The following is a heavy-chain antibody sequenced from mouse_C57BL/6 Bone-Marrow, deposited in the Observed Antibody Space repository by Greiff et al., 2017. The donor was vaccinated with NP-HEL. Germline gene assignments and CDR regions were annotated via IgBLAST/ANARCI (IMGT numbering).Heavy chain of an antibody. CDR2: ISYDGSN. CDR1: GYSITSGYY. Sequence: VQLKESGPGLVKPSQSLSLTCSVTGYSITSGYYWNWIRQFPGNKLEWMGYISYDGSNNYNPSLKNRISITRDTSKNQFFLKLNSVTTEDTATYYCARGPYYYGKGSYAMDYWGQGTSVTVSS. J-gene: IGHJ4*01. D-gene: IGHD1-1*01. V-gene: IGHV3-6*01. CDR3: ARGPYYYGKGSYAMDY.